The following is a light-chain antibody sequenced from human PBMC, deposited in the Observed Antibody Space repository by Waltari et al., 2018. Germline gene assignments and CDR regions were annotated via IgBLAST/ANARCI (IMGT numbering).Light chain of an antibody. CDR3: ETGGHGTWV. CDR1: SGHSSNI. V-gene: IGLV4-69*01. CDR2: VNSDGSH. Sequence: QLVLTQSPSASAPLGASVKLPCTLSSGHSSNIIAWLQQQPGKGPRYLMKVNSDGSHRKGDDIPDRFSGSSSGAERYLTISSLQSEDEADYYCETGGHGTWVFGGGTKLTVL. J-gene: IGLJ3*02.